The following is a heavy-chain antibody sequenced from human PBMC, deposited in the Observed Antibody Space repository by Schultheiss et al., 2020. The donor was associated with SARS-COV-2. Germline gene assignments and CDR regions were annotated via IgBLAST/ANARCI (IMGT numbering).Heavy chain of an antibody. CDR1: GYTFTSYG. D-gene: IGHD3-3*02. Sequence: ASVKVSCKASGYTFTSYGISWVRQAPGQGLEWMGWISAYNGNTNYAQKLQGRVTMTRDTSISTAYMELSSLRSEDTAVYYCARDIRLPAPNWFDPWGQGTLVTVSS. J-gene: IGHJ5*02. CDR3: ARDIRLPAPNWFDP. V-gene: IGHV1-18*01. CDR2: ISAYNGNT.